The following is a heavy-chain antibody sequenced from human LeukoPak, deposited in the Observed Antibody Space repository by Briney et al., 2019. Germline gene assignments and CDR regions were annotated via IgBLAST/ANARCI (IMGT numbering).Heavy chain of an antibody. Sequence: GGSLRLSCVASEFTFSNFRMNWVRQAPGKGLEWVSYISSSSDTIYYADSVKGRFTISRDNAKNSLYLQMNSLRAEDTAVYYCAKDLGRDGYNRGAFDIWGQGTMVTVSS. CDR1: EFTFSNFR. J-gene: IGHJ3*02. D-gene: IGHD5-24*01. CDR3: AKDLGRDGYNRGAFDI. CDR2: ISSSSDTI. V-gene: IGHV3-48*01.